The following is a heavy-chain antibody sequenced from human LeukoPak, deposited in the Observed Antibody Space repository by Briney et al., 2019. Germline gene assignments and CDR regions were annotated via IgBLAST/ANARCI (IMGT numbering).Heavy chain of an antibody. D-gene: IGHD5-18*01. CDR2: IYYSGSN. CDR3: ANMGYSYAPRLFDP. CDR1: GGSISSSGYY. V-gene: IGHV4-39*07. Sequence: SENLSLTCTVAGGSISSSGYYWGWIRQTPGKGLEWIGSIYYSGSNYHNPSLKSRVSMSVDTSKNQFSLNLSPVTAADTAVYYCANMGYSYAPRLFDPWGQGTLVTVSS. J-gene: IGHJ5*02.